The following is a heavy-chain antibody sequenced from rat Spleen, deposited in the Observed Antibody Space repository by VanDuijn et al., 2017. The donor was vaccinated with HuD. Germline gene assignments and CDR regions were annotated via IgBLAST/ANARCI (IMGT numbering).Heavy chain of an antibody. V-gene: IGHV5S13*01. Sequence: EVELVESGGGLVQPGRSMKVSCAASGITFSKYGMAWVRQAPTKGLEWVASISTSGGSTYYRDSVKGRFTISRDNAKNTQYLQMDSLRSEDTATYYCARQGSLYYSSYIYFDYWGQGVMVTVSS. CDR1: GITFSKYG. CDR2: ISTSGGST. J-gene: IGHJ2*01. D-gene: IGHD1-2*01. CDR3: ARQGSLYYSSYIYFDY.